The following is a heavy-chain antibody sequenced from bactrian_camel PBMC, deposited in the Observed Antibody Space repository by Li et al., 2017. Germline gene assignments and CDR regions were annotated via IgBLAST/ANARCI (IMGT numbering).Heavy chain of an antibody. CDR2: INSGGSTT. D-gene: IGHD2*01. V-gene: IGHV3S25*01. J-gene: IGHJ4*01. Sequence: QLVESGGGSVQPGGSLRLSCAASGIVFSNYWLYWVRQAPGKGLEWVSSINSGGSTTHYADSVKGRFTISRDNANNTVNLKMNSLKPEDTAMYYCAANFGPYCSGPYLARRANFLGQGTQVTVS. CDR1: GIVFSNYW.